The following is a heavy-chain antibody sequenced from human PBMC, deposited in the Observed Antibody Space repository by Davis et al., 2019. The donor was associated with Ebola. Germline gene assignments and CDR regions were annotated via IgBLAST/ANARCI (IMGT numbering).Heavy chain of an antibody. CDR3: ARSIAVAGTLDGDYYYMDV. J-gene: IGHJ6*03. V-gene: IGHV4-38-2*02. CDR1: GDSISSGYY. D-gene: IGHD6-19*01. Sequence: PSETLSLTCTVSGDSISSGYYWGWIRQPPGKGLEWIGSIYHSGSTYYNPSLKSRVTISVDTSKNQFSLKLSSVTAADTAVYYCARSIAVAGTLDGDYYYMDVWGKGTTVTVSS. CDR2: IYHSGST.